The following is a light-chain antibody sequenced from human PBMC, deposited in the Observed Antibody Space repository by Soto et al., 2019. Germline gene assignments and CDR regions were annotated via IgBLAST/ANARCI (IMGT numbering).Light chain of an antibody. V-gene: IGKV3-20*01. J-gene: IGKJ4*01. CDR1: QSVSSY. CDR3: QQYGSSPLT. Sequence: EIVLTQSPGTLSLSVGERVTLSCRASQSVSSYLAWYQQTPGQAPRLLIYDTSNRATGTPDRFSGSGSGTXXXLTISRLEPEDFTVYYCQQYGSSPLTFGGGTTVEIK. CDR2: DTS.